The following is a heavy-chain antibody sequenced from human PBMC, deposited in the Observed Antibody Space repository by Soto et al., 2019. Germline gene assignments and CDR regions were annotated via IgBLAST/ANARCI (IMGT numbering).Heavy chain of an antibody. CDR2: ISISDGNT. J-gene: IGHJ4*01. V-gene: IGHV1-46*03. CDR3: AREPPAATAGFDF. D-gene: IGHD5-18*01. Sequence: ASVKGSCKASGYTFTNHFVHWVRQAPGQGLEWSCMISISDGNTNFEKEFQGRFTMTRDTSTGKVYMELSSLRSEDTAVYYCAREPPAATAGFDFWGHAPLVTVS. CDR1: GYTFTNHF.